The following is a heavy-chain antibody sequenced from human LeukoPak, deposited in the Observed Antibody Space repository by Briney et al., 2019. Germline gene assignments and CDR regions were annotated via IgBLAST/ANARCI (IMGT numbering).Heavy chain of an antibody. CDR3: ARGPRYYYGSGRIDY. CDR2: INHSGST. Sequence: SETLSLTCAVYGGSFSGYYWSWVRQPPGKRLEWIGEINHSGSTNYNPSLKSRVTISVDTSKNQFSLKLSSVTAADTAVYYCARGPRYYYGSGRIDYWGQGTLVTVSS. J-gene: IGHJ4*02. D-gene: IGHD3-10*01. V-gene: IGHV4-34*01. CDR1: GGSFSGYY.